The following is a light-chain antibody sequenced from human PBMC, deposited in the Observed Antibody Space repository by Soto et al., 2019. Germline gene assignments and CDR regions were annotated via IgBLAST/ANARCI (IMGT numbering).Light chain of an antibody. CDR2: CAS. CDR3: QQYSSPPYT. J-gene: IGKJ2*01. CDR1: QSVIYSSNNKNY. Sequence: DIVMTQSPDSLAVSLGERATINCMSSQSVIYSSNNKNYLAWYQQKPGQPPTLLIYCASSRASGVPDRSRGSRAGTVFYLTISSLQAEDLAVYYCQQYSSPPYTFGQGTKLEMK. V-gene: IGKV4-1*01.